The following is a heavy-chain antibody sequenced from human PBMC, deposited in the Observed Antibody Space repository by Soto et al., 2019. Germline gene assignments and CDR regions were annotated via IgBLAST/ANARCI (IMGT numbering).Heavy chain of an antibody. J-gene: IGHJ5*02. V-gene: IGHV3-7*01. CDR2: IKQDGSEK. CDR1: GFTFSSYW. D-gene: IGHD6-13*01. CDR3: ARDSAAAGRVDWFDP. Sequence: GGSLRLSCASSGFTFSSYWMILVRQAPGKGLEWVANIKQDGSEKYYVDSVKGRFTISRDNAKNSLYLQMNSLRAEDTAVYYCARDSAAAGRVDWFDPWGQGTLVTVSS.